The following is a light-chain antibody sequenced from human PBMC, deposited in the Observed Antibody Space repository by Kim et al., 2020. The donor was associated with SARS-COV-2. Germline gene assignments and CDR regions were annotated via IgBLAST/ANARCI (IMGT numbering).Light chain of an antibody. V-gene: IGLV3-21*04. CDR3: QVWDRSTDRL. CDR1: NSESKA. CDR2: YDT. J-gene: IGLJ3*02. Sequence: VAPGQTATITGAGNNSESKAVRWYQQRPGQAPLLVIDYDTSRPSGIPERFSGSNSGDTATLIITRVEAADEADYYCQVWDRSTDRLFGGGTKVTVL.